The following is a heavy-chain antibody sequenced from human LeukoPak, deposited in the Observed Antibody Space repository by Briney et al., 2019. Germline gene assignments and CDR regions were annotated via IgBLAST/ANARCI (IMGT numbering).Heavy chain of an antibody. Sequence: ASVKVSCKASGYTFTGYYMHWVRQAPGQGLEWMGWINPNSGGTNYAQKPQGRVTMTTDTSTSTAYMELRSLRSDDTAVYYCARERLIITIFGVAPRYGMDVWGQGTTVTVSS. D-gene: IGHD3-3*01. CDR1: GYTFTGYY. V-gene: IGHV1-2*02. CDR2: INPNSGGT. J-gene: IGHJ6*02. CDR3: ARERLIITIFGVAPRYGMDV.